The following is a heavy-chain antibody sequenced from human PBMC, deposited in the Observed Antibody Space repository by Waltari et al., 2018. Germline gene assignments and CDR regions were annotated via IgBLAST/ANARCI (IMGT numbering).Heavy chain of an antibody. CDR3: ARDRGYCGGDCYKNLDS. Sequence: EVQLVESGGGLVQPGGSLRLSCAAFGFTFSDYWMTWVRQAPGKGLEWMANIKKDGGEKYYVDSVKGRFTVSRDNAKNSLYLQMSSLRAEDTAVYYCARDRGYCGGDCYKNLDSWGQGTLVAVSS. V-gene: IGHV3-7*01. J-gene: IGHJ4*02. CDR1: GFTFSDYW. D-gene: IGHD2-21*01. CDR2: IKKDGGEK.